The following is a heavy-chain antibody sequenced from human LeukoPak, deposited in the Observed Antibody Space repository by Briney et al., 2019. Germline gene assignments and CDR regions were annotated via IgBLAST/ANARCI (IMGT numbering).Heavy chain of an antibody. CDR2: IRDSGAEK. D-gene: IGHD6-13*01. CDR3: AKGLGIALWSGVDY. J-gene: IGHJ4*02. CDR1: GFTFSNYA. Sequence: PGGSLRLSCAASGFTFSNYAMTWVRQAPGKGLEWVSVIRDSGAEKIYTDSVKGRFTISRDNSKNTVYLQMNSLRAEDTAVYYCAKGLGIALWSGVDYWGQGTLVTVSS. V-gene: IGHV3-23*01.